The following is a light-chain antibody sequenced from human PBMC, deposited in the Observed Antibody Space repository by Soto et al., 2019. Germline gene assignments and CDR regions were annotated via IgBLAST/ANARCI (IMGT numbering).Light chain of an antibody. CDR3: AVWDDNLSGV. CDR2: RNN. Sequence: QPVLTQPPSASGTPGQRVTISCSGSSSNIGSNYVYWYQQLPGTAPKLLIYRNNQRPSGVPDRFPGSKSGTSASLAISGLRSEDEADYYCAVWDDNLSGVFGGGTKVTVL. J-gene: IGLJ3*02. V-gene: IGLV1-47*01. CDR1: SSNIGSNY.